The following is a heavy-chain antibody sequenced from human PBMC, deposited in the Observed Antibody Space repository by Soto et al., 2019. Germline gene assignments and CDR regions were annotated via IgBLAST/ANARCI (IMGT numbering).Heavy chain of an antibody. Sequence: QVQLQESGPGLVKPSETLSLTCSVSGGSVTSGSYYWSWIRQPPGKGLEWIGYIYSSGGTSYNPSLKXRXTXXVDTSKNRFSLKLTSVTAADTAVYYCARDGDGYNNWGQGTLVTVSS. CDR2: IYSSGGT. CDR3: ARDGDGYNN. J-gene: IGHJ4*02. CDR1: GGSVTSGSYY. D-gene: IGHD5-12*01. V-gene: IGHV4-61*01.